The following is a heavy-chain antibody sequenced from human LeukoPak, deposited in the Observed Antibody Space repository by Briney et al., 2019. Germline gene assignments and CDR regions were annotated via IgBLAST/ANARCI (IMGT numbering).Heavy chain of an antibody. CDR2: INPNSGGT. CDR1: GYTFTGYY. CDR3: ARDRAMVRGVIISDAFDI. V-gene: IGHV1-2*02. J-gene: IGHJ3*02. Sequence: ASVKVSCKASGYTFTGYYMHWVRQAPGQGLEWMGWINPNSGGTNYAQKFQGRVTMTRDTSISTAYMELSRLRSDDTAVYYCARDRAMVRGVIISDAFDIWGQGTMVTVSS. D-gene: IGHD3-10*01.